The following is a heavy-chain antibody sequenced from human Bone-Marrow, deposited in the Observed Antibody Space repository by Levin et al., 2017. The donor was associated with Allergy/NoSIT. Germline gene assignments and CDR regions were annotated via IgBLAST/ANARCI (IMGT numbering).Heavy chain of an antibody. CDR1: GGSISSSSYY. Sequence: SQTLSLTCTVSGGSISSSSYYWGWIRQPPGKGLEWIGSIYYSGSTYYNPSLKSRVTISVDTSKNQFSLKLSSVTAADTAVYYCARDSSPLGGGDYAHNYDYGMDVWGQGTTVTVSS. CDR2: IYYSGST. V-gene: IGHV4-39*07. D-gene: IGHD4-17*01. CDR3: ARDSSPLGGGDYAHNYDYGMDV. J-gene: IGHJ6*02.